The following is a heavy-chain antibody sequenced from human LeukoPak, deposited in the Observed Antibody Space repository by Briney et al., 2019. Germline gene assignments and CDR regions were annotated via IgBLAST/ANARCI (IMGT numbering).Heavy chain of an antibody. D-gene: IGHD6-13*01. Sequence: SETLSLTCTVSGGSISSYYWSWIRQPPGKGLEWIGYIYYSGSTNYNPSLKSRVTISVDTSKNQFSLKLSSVTAADTAVYYCARVSSSSSWYRYYYYYGMDVWGQGTTVPVSS. CDR2: IYYSGST. CDR1: GGSISSYY. CDR3: ARVSSSSSWYRYYYYYGMDV. J-gene: IGHJ6*02. V-gene: IGHV4-59*01.